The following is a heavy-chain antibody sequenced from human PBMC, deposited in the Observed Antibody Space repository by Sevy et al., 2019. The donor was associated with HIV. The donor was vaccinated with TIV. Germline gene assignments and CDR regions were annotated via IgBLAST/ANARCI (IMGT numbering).Heavy chain of an antibody. CDR3: ARGDRRVGQWLAGWFDP. V-gene: IGHV4-59*01. Sequence: SETLSLTCTVSGGSISSYYWSWIRQPPGKGLEWIGYIYYSGSTNYNPSLKSRVTISVDTSKNKFSLKLSSVTAADTAVYYCARGDRRVGQWLAGWFDPWGQGTLVTVSS. CDR2: IYYSGST. CDR1: GGSISSYY. D-gene: IGHD6-19*01. J-gene: IGHJ5*02.